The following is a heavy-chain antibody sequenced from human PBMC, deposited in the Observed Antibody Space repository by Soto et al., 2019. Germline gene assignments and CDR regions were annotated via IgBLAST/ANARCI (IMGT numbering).Heavy chain of an antibody. J-gene: IGHJ6*02. D-gene: IGHD3-10*01. Sequence: ASVKVSCKASGYTFTSYGISWVRQAPGQGLEWMGWISAYNGNTNYAQKLQGRVTMTTDTSTSTAYMELRSLGSDDTAVYYCARDLGYGSGSYYNNYYYYGMDVWGEGTTATVSS. CDR2: ISAYNGNT. CDR1: GYTFTSYG. V-gene: IGHV1-18*04. CDR3: ARDLGYGSGSYYNNYYYYGMDV.